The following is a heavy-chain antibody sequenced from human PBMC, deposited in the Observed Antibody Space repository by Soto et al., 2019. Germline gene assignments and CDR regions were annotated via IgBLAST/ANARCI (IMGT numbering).Heavy chain of an antibody. CDR1: GFTFSSYS. CDR2: ISSGSSYI. Sequence: VGSLRLSCAASGFTFSSYSMNWVRQAPGKGLEWVSSISSGSSYIYYADSVKGRFTISRDNAKNSLYLQMNSLGAEDTALYYCAIYSSFDYWGQGTLVTVSS. V-gene: IGHV3-21*01. D-gene: IGHD6-19*01. J-gene: IGHJ4*02. CDR3: AIYSSFDY.